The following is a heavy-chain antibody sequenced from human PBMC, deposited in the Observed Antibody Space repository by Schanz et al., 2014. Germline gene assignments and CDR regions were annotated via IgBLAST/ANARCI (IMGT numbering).Heavy chain of an antibody. Sequence: KLVESGGGVVQPGRSLRLSCAASGFTFSSYGMHWVRQVPGKGLEWVAVVCYDGSKKYYADSVKGRFTISRDNAKNTLYLQMNSLRAEDTAVYYCARDRQQLVGRIGYYYGMDVWGQGTTVTVSS. CDR3: ARDRQQLVGRIGYYYGMDV. CDR2: VCYDGSKK. V-gene: IGHV3-33*01. D-gene: IGHD6-13*01. CDR1: GFTFSSYG. J-gene: IGHJ6*02.